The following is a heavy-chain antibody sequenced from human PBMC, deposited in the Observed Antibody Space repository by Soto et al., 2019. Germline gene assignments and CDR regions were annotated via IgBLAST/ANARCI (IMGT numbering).Heavy chain of an antibody. Sequence: QVQLVQSGAEVKKPGSSVKVSCKASGGTFSSYAITWVRQAPGQGLEWMGGIIPIFGTANYAQKFQARVTIAAAESTSPAYMELSSLRSEDMAVYYCARARGPSSGYYPYWFDPWGQGTLVTVSS. V-gene: IGHV1-69*12. CDR3: ARARGPSSGYYPYWFDP. D-gene: IGHD3-22*01. J-gene: IGHJ5*02. CDR1: GGTFSSYA. CDR2: IIPIFGTA.